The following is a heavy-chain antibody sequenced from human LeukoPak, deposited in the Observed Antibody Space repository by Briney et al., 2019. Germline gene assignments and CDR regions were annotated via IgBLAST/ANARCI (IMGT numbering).Heavy chain of an antibody. V-gene: IGHV1-69*13. CDR1: GGTFSIYA. CDR2: IVPIFGTA. J-gene: IGHJ6*04. D-gene: IGHD4-17*01. CDR3: ASATVTNYYYYYGMDV. Sequence: SVKVCCKASGGTFSIYAISWGRQAPGQGPEWMGGIVPIFGTANYAQKFQGRVTITADESTSTTYMELRSLRSEDTAVSYCASATVTNYYYYYGMDVWGKGTPVTVSS.